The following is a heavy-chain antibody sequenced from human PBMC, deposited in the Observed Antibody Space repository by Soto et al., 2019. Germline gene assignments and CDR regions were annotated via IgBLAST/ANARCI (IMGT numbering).Heavy chain of an antibody. V-gene: IGHV1-69*06. CDR1: GGTFNTFA. Sequence: QEQLVQSGAEVKKPGSSVKVSCKVSGGTFNTFAISWVRQAPGQGLEWMGGIIPIFNTAKYAQKFQGRVTITADKSTSTVHMELSSLRSEDTAVYYRARQTVSSGWHYGIWFDPWGQGTLVTVSS. CDR2: IIPIFNTA. CDR3: ARQTVSSGWHYGIWFDP. J-gene: IGHJ5*02. D-gene: IGHD6-19*01.